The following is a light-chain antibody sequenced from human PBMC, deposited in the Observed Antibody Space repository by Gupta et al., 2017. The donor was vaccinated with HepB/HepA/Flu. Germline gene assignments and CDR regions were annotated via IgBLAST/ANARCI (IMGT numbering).Light chain of an antibody. CDR3: QQDSAFSPRWT. CDR1: QSIGNW. CDR2: KAS. V-gene: IGKV1-5*03. J-gene: IGKJ1*01. Sequence: DIQMTQSPSTLSASVGDRVTITCRASQSIGNWLAWYQQKPGKAPKLLIYKASGLESGVPSRFSGSGAGTEFSLTISSRQPEDFATYYCQQDSAFSPRWTFGQGTQVEIK.